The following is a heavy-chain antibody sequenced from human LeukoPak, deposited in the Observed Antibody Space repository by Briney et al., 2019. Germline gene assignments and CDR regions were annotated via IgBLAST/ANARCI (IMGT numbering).Heavy chain of an antibody. J-gene: IGHJ4*02. CDR3: ARVRGATLSYHYFDY. CDR1: GFTFSDYY. CDR2: ISSSSSYT. V-gene: IGHV3-11*06. Sequence: GGSLRLSCAASGFTFSDYYMSWIRQAPGKGLEWVSYISSSSSYTNYADSVKGRFTISRDNAKNSLYLQMNSLRAEDTAVYYCARVRGATLSYHYFDYWGQGALVTVSS. D-gene: IGHD1-26*01.